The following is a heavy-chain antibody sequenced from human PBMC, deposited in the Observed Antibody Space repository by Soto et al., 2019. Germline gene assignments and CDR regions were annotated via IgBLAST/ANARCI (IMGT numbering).Heavy chain of an antibody. D-gene: IGHD1-26*01. V-gene: IGHV4-31*03. Sequence: QVQLQESGPGLVKPSQTLSLTCTVSGGSISSGGYYWSWIRQHPGKGLEWIGYIYYSGSTYYNPSLKSRVPRSVDTSKNQSSLKLSSVTAADTAVYYCAGIYSGSPGGTLRYWGQGTLVTVSS. J-gene: IGHJ4*02. CDR2: IYYSGST. CDR3: AGIYSGSPGGTLRY. CDR1: GGSISSGGYY.